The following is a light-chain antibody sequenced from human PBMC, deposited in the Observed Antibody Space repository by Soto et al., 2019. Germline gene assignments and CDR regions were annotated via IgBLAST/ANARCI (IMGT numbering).Light chain of an antibody. J-gene: IGKJ4*01. V-gene: IGKV3-20*01. CDR2: GVS. Sequence: EIVLTQSPGTLSVSAGERVTLSCRASQSVRSNFFAWYQQKPGQAPRLLLYGVSSRATGIPDRFSGSGSGTDFTLTISRLEPEDLAVYYCQQYGSSPLTFGGGTKVEIK. CDR3: QQYGSSPLT. CDR1: QSVRSNF.